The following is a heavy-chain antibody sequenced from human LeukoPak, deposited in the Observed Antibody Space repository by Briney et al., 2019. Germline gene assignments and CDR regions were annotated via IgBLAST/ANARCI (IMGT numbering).Heavy chain of an antibody. CDR3: VRGYYDLSGYYRVDYFDY. V-gene: IGHV1-2*02. Sequence: ASVKVSCKASGYTFTGNYMHWVQQAPGQGLEWMGWINPNSGGTNYAQKFQGRVTVTRDTSISTAYMELSRLRSDDTAVYYCVRGYYDLSGYYRVDYFDYWGQGTLVTVSS. CDR2: INPNSGGT. CDR1: GYTFTGNY. J-gene: IGHJ4*02. D-gene: IGHD3-22*01.